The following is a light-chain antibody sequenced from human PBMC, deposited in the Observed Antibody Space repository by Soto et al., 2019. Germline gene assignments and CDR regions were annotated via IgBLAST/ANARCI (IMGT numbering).Light chain of an antibody. V-gene: IGKV1-5*01. CDR3: QQYNSYWT. CDR2: DAS. J-gene: IGKJ1*01. CDR1: QSISSS. Sequence: DIQMTQSPSTQAASVGDRVTITCRASQSISSSLAWYQQRPGKAPKLLIYDASSLQSGVPSRFSGSGSGTEFTLTINSLQPDDFATYYCQQYNSYWTFGQGTKVDIK.